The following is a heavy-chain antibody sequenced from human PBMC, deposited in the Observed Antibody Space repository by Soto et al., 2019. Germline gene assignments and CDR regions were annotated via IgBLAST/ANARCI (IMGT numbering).Heavy chain of an antibody. CDR1: GDTVSSYA. Sequence: SVKVSCKASGDTVSSYAVSWVRQAPGQGFEWMGGIIPFFGTTNYAEKFQGRATITADESTSTAYMELSALRSEDTAMYYCAKGGGGGGWLNYYFDIWGQGTQVTVSS. D-gene: IGHD3-22*01. J-gene: IGHJ4*02. V-gene: IGHV1-69*13. CDR2: IIPFFGTT. CDR3: AKGGGGGGWLNYYFDI.